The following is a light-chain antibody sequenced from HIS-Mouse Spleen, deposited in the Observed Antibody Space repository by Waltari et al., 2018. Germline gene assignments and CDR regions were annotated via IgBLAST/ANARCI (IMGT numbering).Light chain of an antibody. CDR3: CSYAGSSTVV. CDR2: EGS. V-gene: IGLV2-23*01. Sequence: QSALTQPASVSGSPGQSITISCTGTSSDVGSYHLVSWYQPHPGKAPKLMIYEGSKRPSVVSNLFYGANSGNTASLTSSGLQAEDEADYYCCSYAGSSTVVFGGGTKLTVL. CDR1: SSDVGSYHL. J-gene: IGLJ2*01.